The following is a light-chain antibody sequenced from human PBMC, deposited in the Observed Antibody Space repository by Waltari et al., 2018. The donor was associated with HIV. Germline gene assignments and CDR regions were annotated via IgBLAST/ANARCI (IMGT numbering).Light chain of an antibody. Sequence: DIQTTQSPSTLSASIADRVSFTCRASQNIGNWLAWYQQKQGKAPNLLTSKASNLESGVPAKFSGSGSGTHFTLTISDLRPDDFASYYCQQYYNFPVTFGQGTKL. V-gene: IGKV1-5*03. CDR3: QQYYNFPVT. J-gene: IGKJ2*01. CDR1: QNIGNW. CDR2: KAS.